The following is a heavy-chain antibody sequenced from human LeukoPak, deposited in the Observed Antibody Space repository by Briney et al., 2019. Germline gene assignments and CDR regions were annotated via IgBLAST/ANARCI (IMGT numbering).Heavy chain of an antibody. V-gene: IGHV3-23*01. D-gene: IGHD3/OR15-3a*01. CDR2: VSGSGSIT. CDR3: ANLGLDSLDV. Sequence: GSLRLSCAASGFTFSSYAMSWVRQAPGKGLEWVSAVSGSGSITSHSDSVRGRFTISRDNSKSTLYLQMNSLRAEDTAVYYCANLGLDSLDVWGQGTTVTVSS. CDR1: GFTFSSYA. J-gene: IGHJ6*02.